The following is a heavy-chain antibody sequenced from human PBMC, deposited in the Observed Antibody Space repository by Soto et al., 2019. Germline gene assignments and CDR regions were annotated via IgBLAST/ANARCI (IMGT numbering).Heavy chain of an antibody. J-gene: IGHJ6*02. V-gene: IGHV1-69*02. CDR3: ASTRGFYDILTGYYKRDYYYGMDV. D-gene: IGHD3-9*01. CDR1: GGAFSNFT. Sequence: ASVKVSCKASGGAFSNFTISWVRQAPGQGLEWMGRIIPILGIANYAQKFQGRVTITADKSTSTAYMELSSLKASDTAMYYCASTRGFYDILTGYYKRDYYYGMDVWGQGTTVTVSS. CDR2: IIPILGIA.